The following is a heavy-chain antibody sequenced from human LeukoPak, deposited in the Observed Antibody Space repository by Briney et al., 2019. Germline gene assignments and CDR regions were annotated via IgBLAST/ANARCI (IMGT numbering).Heavy chain of an antibody. Sequence: PSETLSLTCTVSGGSISSYYWSWIRQPPGKGQEWIGYIYYSGSTNYNPSLKSRVTISVDTSKNQFSLKLSSVTAADTAVYYCARHRDYSINFDCWGQGTLVTVSS. D-gene: IGHD4-11*01. V-gene: IGHV4-59*08. CDR1: GGSISSYY. CDR2: IYYSGST. CDR3: ARHRDYSINFDC. J-gene: IGHJ4*02.